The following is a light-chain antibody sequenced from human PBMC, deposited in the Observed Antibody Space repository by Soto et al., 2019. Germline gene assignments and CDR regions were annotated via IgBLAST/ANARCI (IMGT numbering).Light chain of an antibody. V-gene: IGLV1-40*01. CDR2: GNT. CDR3: QSYDTSLSAWV. Sequence: QSVLTQPPSVSGAPGQRVTISCTGSSSNIGARYDVYWYQQIPGTAPKLLIYGNTNRPSGVPDRFSGSKSGTSASLAITGLQAEDECDYNCQSYDTSLSAWVFGGGTKLNVL. J-gene: IGLJ2*01. CDR1: SSNIGARYD.